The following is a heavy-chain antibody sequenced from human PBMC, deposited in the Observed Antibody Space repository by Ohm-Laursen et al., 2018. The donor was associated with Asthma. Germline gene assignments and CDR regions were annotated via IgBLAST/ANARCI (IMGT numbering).Heavy chain of an antibody. CDR3: AREWTYSSSSPGPSYYGMDV. J-gene: IGHJ6*02. CDR2: IIPIFGIA. CDR1: GYTFTSYA. Sequence: GATVKISCKASGYTFTSYAMHWVRQAPGQGLEWMGGIIPIFGIANYAQKFQGRVTITADKSTSTAYMELSSLRSEDTAVYYCAREWTYSSSSPGPSYYGMDVWGQGTTVTVSS. D-gene: IGHD6-6*01. V-gene: IGHV1-69*10.